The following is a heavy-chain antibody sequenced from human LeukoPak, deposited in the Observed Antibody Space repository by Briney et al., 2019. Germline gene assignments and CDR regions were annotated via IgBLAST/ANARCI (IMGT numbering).Heavy chain of an antibody. V-gene: IGHV3-23*01. CDR2: ISGSGGST. D-gene: IGHD3-10*01. J-gene: IGHJ6*02. CDR3: ARDLDYYGSGSYYPDYYYYGMDV. CDR1: GFTFSSYA. Sequence: GGSLRLSCAASGFTFSSYAMSWVRQAPGKGLEWVSAISGSGGSTYYADSVKGRFTISRDNSKNTLYLQMNSLRAEDTAVYYCARDLDYYGSGSYYPDYYYYGMDVWGQGTTVTVSS.